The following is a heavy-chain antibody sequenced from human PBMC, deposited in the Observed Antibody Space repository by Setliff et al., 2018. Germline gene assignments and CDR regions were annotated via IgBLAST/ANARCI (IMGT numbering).Heavy chain of an antibody. J-gene: IGHJ3*02. CDR2: ISSSSYI. CDR3: ARRPPNGFGEFGNASDI. CDR1: GFTFSSYS. V-gene: IGHV3-21*01. D-gene: IGHD3-10*01. Sequence: PGGSLRLSCAASGFTFSSYSMNWVRQAPGKGLEWVSSISSSSYIYYADSVKGRFTISRDNAKNSLYLQMNSLRAEDTAVYYCARRPPNGFGEFGNASDIWGQGTMVTVSS.